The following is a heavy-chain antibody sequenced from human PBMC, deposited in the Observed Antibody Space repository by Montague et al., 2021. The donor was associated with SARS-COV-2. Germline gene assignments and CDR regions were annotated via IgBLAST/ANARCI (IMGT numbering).Heavy chain of an antibody. J-gene: IGHJ4*02. D-gene: IGHD1-14*01. Sequence: SETLSLTCAVYGESFSGHYWTWIRQPPGKGLEWIGEIYHTGSTNYNPSLKSRVTISVDTSRNQFSLRLSSLTAADTAVYYCAREEPDEYYFDYWGQGHLVTVSS. CDR1: GESFSGHY. CDR3: AREEPDEYYFDY. CDR2: IYHTGST. V-gene: IGHV4-34*01.